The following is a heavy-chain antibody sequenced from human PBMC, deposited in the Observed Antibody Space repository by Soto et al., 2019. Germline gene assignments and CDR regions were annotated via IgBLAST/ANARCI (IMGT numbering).Heavy chain of an antibody. D-gene: IGHD3-9*01. V-gene: IGHV3-49*03. Sequence: GGSLRLSCAASGFTFTNYAMSWFRQAPGKGLEWVGFIRSKAYGGTTEYAASVKGRFTISRDDSKSIAYLQMNSLKTEDTAVYYCARGPDVLTGYYGPNEYWGQGTLVTVSS. J-gene: IGHJ4*02. CDR2: IRSKAYGGTT. CDR1: GFTFTNYA. CDR3: ARGPDVLTGYYGPNEY.